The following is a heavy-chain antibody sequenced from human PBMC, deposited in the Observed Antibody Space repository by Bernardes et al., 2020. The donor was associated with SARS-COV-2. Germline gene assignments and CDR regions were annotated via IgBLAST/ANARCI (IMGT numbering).Heavy chain of an antibody. CDR2: IYYSGST. CDR3: ASGLGYCSSTSCYSYGMDV. CDR1: GGSISSYY. V-gene: IGHV4-59*01. J-gene: IGHJ6*02. D-gene: IGHD2-2*01. Sequence: SETLSLTCTVSGGSISSYYWSWIRQPPGTGLEWIGYIYYSGSTHYNPSLKSRVTISVDTSKNQFSLKLSSVTAADTAVYYCASGLGYCSSTSCYSYGMDVWGQGTTVTVSS.